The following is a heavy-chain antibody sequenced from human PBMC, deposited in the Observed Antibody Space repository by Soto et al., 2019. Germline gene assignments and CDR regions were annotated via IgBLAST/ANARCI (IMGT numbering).Heavy chain of an antibody. CDR1: GGAFSGYY. V-gene: IGHV4-34*01. CDR3: ARGWLQGEYYDFWSGYYSR. CDR2: INHSGST. D-gene: IGHD3-3*01. Sequence: SETLSLTCAVYGGAFSGYYWSWIRQPPGKGLEWIGEINHSGSTNYNPSLKSRVTISVDTSKNQFSLKLSSVTAADTAVYYCARGWLQGEYYDFWSGYYSRWGQGTLVTVSS. J-gene: IGHJ4*02.